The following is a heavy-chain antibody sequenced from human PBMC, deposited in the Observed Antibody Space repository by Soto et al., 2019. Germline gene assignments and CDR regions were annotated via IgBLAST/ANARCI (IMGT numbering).Heavy chain of an antibody. J-gene: IGHJ4*02. D-gene: IGHD3-10*01. CDR1: GFTFSSYG. V-gene: IGHV3-30*18. CDR3: AKDPIYYYGSGPHYFDY. CDR2: ISYDGSNK. Sequence: GGSLRLSCAASGFTFSSYGMHWVLQAPGKGLEWVAVISYDGSNKYYADSVKGRFTISRDNSKNTLYLQMNSLRAEDTAVYYCAKDPIYYYGSGPHYFDYWGQGTLVTVAS.